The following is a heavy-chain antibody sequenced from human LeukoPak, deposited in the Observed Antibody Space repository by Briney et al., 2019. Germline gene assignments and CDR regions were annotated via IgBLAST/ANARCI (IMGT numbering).Heavy chain of an antibody. CDR3: AKDVDSSGYYYFDY. Sequence: GGSLRLSCAASGFTFNSYAMSWVRQAPGKGLEWVSAISGSGGSTYYADSVKGRFTISRDNSKNTLYLQMNSLRAEDTAVYYCAKDVDSSGYYYFDYWGQGTLVTVSS. V-gene: IGHV3-23*01. D-gene: IGHD3-22*01. CDR1: GFTFNSYA. CDR2: ISGSGGST. J-gene: IGHJ4*02.